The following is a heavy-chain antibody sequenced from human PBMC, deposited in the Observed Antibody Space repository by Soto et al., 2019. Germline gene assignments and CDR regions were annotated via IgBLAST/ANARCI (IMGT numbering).Heavy chain of an antibody. D-gene: IGHD5-12*01. CDR1: GYTFTRSG. CDR2: ISTYNGDT. CDR3: AREGVAPYYYYGMDV. Sequence: QVQLVQSGAEVKKPVASVKVSCKASGYTFTRSGISWVRQAPGQGLEWMGWISTYNGDTNYAQTFQDRVTMTTDTSTSTAYMELRSLRSDDTAVYYCAREGVAPYYYYGMDVWGQGTPVSVSS. J-gene: IGHJ6*02. V-gene: IGHV1-18*01.